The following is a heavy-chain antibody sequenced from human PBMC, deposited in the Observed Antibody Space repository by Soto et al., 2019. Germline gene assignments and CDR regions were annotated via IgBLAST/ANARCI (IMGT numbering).Heavy chain of an antibody. CDR3: VRTFGVVITKVGYGMDV. V-gene: IGHV3-7*05. CDR2: IKQDGSEK. Sequence: EVQLVESGGGLVQPGGSLRLSCAASGFTFSSYWMSWVRQAPGKGLEWVANIKQDGSEKYYVDSVKGRFTISRDNAKNSLYLQMNSLRAEDTAVYYCVRTFGVVITKVGYGMDVWGQGTTVTVSS. J-gene: IGHJ6*02. CDR1: GFTFSSYW. D-gene: IGHD3-3*01.